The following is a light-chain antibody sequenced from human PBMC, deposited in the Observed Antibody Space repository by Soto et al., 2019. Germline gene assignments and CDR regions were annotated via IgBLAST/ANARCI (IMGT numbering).Light chain of an antibody. CDR1: QSLVGGDGVTY. Sequence: DALMTQSPLSLPVTLGQPASISCRSRQSLVGGDGVTYLNWFHQRPGQSPRRLIYKVSKRDSGVPDRFSGSGSGSDFTLKISRVEAEDFGVYYCVQSVQLPYTFGQGTKLEMK. CDR3: VQSVQLPYT. CDR2: KVS. J-gene: IGKJ2*01. V-gene: IGKV2-30*01.